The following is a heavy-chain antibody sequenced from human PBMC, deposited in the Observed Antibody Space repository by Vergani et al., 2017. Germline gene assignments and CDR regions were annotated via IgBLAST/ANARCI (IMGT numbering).Heavy chain of an antibody. D-gene: IGHD2-15*01. CDR1: GGSISSSNW. Sequence: QVQLQESGPGLVKPSGTLSLTCAVSGGSISSSNWWSWVRQPPGKGLEWIGEIYHSGSNNYNPSLKSRVTISVDKSKNQFSLKLGSVTAADTAVCYCAGVVGAATPGLFDPWGQGTLVTVSS. J-gene: IGHJ5*02. V-gene: IGHV4-4*02. CDR2: IYHSGSN. CDR3: AGVVGAATPGLFDP.